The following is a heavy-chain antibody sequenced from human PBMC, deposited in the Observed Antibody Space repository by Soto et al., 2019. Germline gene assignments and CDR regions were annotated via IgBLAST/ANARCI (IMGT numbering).Heavy chain of an antibody. CDR2: ISYDGSNK. D-gene: IGHD1-7*01. CDR3: ARDMAGTTTGIIDY. Sequence: QVQLVESGGGVVQPGRSLRLSCAASGFTFSSYAMHWVRQAPGKGLEWVAVISYDGSNKYYADSVKGRFTISRDNSKNTLYLQMNSLRAEDTAVYYCARDMAGTTTGIIDYWGQGTLVTVSS. CDR1: GFTFSSYA. J-gene: IGHJ4*02. V-gene: IGHV3-30-3*01.